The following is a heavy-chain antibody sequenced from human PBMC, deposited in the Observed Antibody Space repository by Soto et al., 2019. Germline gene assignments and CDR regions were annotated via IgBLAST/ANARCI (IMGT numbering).Heavy chain of an antibody. CDR1: GFTFSSYG. D-gene: IGHD3-9*01. CDR3: AKDNDILTGYLDYYYYGMDV. V-gene: IGHV3-30*18. Sequence: GGSLRLSCAASGFTFSSYGMHWVRQAPGKGLEWVAVISYDGSNKYYADSVKGRFTISRDNSKNTLYLQMNSLRAEDTAVYYCAKDNDILTGYLDYYYYGMDVWGQGTTVTVSS. J-gene: IGHJ6*02. CDR2: ISYDGSNK.